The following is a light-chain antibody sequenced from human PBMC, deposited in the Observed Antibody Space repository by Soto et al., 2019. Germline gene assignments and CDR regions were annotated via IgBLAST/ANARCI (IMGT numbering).Light chain of an antibody. V-gene: IGLV1-44*01. CDR2: SNN. CDR3: AAWDDSLNGYV. Sequence: QSALTQPASVSGSPGHSITISCTGSSSNIGSNTVNWYQQLPGTAPKLLIYSNNQRPSGVPDRFSGSKSGTSASLAISGLQSEDEADYYCAAWDDSLNGYVFGTGTKVTVL. CDR1: SSNIGSNT. J-gene: IGLJ1*01.